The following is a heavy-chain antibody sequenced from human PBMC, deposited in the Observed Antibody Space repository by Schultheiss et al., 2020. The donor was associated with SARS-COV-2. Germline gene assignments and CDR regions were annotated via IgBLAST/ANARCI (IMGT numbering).Heavy chain of an antibody. CDR3: AKDLVGFGEDDDY. CDR2: INNSGAST. CDR1: GFTFAGYA. V-gene: IGHV3-23*01. D-gene: IGHD3-10*01. Sequence: GGSLRLSCAPSGFTFAGYALRWVRQAPGKGLEWVSGINNSGASTYYADSVKGRFTISRDNSKNTLYLQMNSLRAEDTAVYYCAKDLVGFGEDDDYWGQGTLVTVSS. J-gene: IGHJ4*02.